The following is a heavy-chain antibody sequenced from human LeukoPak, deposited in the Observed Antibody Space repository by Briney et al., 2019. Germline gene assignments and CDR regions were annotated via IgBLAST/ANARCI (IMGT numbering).Heavy chain of an antibody. CDR2: MNPNSGRT. CDR3: TRETSSRYFDY. Sequence: GSVKVSCKASGYTLTSYDINWVRQATGQGLEWMGWMNPNSGRTGYAQNFQGRITITRNTSISTAYMELSSLRSEDTAVYYRTRETSSRYFDYWGQGTLVTVSS. J-gene: IGHJ4*02. V-gene: IGHV1-8*01. CDR1: GYTLTSYD.